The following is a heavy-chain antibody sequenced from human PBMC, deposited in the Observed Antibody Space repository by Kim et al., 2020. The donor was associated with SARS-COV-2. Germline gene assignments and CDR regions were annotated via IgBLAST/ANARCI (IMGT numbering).Heavy chain of an antibody. V-gene: IGHV3-30*03. CDR2: ISYDGSNK. D-gene: IGHD1-26*01. Sequence: GGSLRLSCAASGFTFSSYGMHWVRQAPGKGLEWVAVISYDGSNKYYADSVKGRFTISRDNSKNTLYLQMNSLRAEDTAVYYCARGGSYWGYYFDYWGQGTLVTVSS. J-gene: IGHJ4*02. CDR1: GFTFSSYG. CDR3: ARGGSYWGYYFDY.